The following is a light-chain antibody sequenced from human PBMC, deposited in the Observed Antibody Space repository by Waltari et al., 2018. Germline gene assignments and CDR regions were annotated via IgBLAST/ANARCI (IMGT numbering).Light chain of an antibody. CDR3: QHYESLPVT. J-gene: IGKJ1*01. CDR2: HAS. CDR1: QSISKY. V-gene: IGKV3-20*01. Sequence: EIVLTQSPGPLSLSSGERAPPSCRTSQSISKYLAWYQQKPGQAPRLLIYHASSRATGIPDRFSGSGSGTDFSLTISRLEPEDFAVYYCQHYESLPVTFGQGTKVEIK.